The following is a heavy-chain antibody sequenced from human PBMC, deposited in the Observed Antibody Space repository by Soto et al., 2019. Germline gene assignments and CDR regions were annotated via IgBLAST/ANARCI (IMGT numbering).Heavy chain of an antibody. CDR3: VRDGLRNDAFDT. Sequence: PGGSLRLSCAASGFTFSDYYMSWIRQAPGKGLEWVSYISSSGSTIYYADSVKGRFTISRDNAKNSLYLQMNSLSAEDTDVYYCVRDGLRNDAFDTWGQVTMVTVS. D-gene: IGHD3-16*01. V-gene: IGHV3-11*01. CDR2: ISSSGSTI. CDR1: GFTFSDYY. J-gene: IGHJ3*02.